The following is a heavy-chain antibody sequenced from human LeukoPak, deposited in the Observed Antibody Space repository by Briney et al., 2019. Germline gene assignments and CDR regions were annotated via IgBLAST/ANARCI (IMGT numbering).Heavy chain of an antibody. CDR3: ARANYYDSSGYRSWFDP. CDR2: INPNSGGT. D-gene: IGHD3-22*01. Sequence: GASVKVSCKASGYTFTGYYMHWVRQAPGQGLEWMGWINPNSGGTNYAQKFQGRVTMTRDTSISTAYMELSRLRSDDTAVYYCARANYYDSSGYRSWFDPWGQGTLVTVSS. CDR1: GYTFTGYY. V-gene: IGHV1-2*02. J-gene: IGHJ5*02.